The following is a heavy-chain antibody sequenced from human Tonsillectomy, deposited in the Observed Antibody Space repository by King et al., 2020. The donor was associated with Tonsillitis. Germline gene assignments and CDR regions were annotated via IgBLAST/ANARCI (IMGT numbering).Heavy chain of an antibody. CDR3: TRRDYRNWFDP. V-gene: IGHV4-39*01. CDR2: IYYTGGCT. Sequence: QLQESGPGLVKPSETLSLTCTVSGDSTGSSSYYWGWIRQPPGKGLEYIGSIYYTGGCTFYSPSLTSRVTVSVHTTKNQFSLQLGSVTAADTAVYYCTRRDYRNWFDPWGQGTLVTVSS. J-gene: IGHJ5*02. D-gene: IGHD3-16*02. CDR1: GDSTGSSSYY.